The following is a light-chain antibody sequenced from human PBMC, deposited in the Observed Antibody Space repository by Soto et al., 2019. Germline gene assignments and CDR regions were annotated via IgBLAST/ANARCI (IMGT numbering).Light chain of an antibody. CDR2: GNS. Sequence: QSVLTQPPSVSGAPGQRVTISCTGSSSIIGAGYDVHWYQQLPGTAPKLLIYGNSNRPSGVPDRFSGSKSGTSASLAITGLQAEDEADYYCQSYDSSLSGRVFGTGTKLTVL. CDR1: SSIIGAGYD. CDR3: QSYDSSLSGRV. V-gene: IGLV1-40*01. J-gene: IGLJ1*01.